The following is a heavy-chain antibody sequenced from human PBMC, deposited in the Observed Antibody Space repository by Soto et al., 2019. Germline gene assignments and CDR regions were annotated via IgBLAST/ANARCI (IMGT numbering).Heavy chain of an antibody. V-gene: IGHV1-2*04. CDR1: GYTFTGYY. J-gene: IGHJ6*02. Sequence: ASVKVSCKASGYTFTGYYMHWVRQAPGQGLEWMGWINPNSGGTNYAQKFQGWVTMTRDTSISTAYMELSRLRSDDTAVYYCARDRPIAAAGTVYGMDVWGQGTTVTV. D-gene: IGHD6-13*01. CDR2: INPNSGGT. CDR3: ARDRPIAAAGTVYGMDV.